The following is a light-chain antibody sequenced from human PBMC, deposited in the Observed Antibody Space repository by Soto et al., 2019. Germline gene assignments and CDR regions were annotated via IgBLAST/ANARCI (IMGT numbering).Light chain of an antibody. CDR2: DAS. CDR1: QSVSRY. J-gene: IGKJ2*01. CDR3: QQRNTLPYT. Sequence: EIVLTQSPATLTLSPGERATVSCRASQSVSRYLAWYQQKPGQAPRLLIYDASRRATGVPARFSGSGSGTDFTLTISSLEPEDFAVYFCQQRNTLPYTFGQGTKLGI. V-gene: IGKV3-11*01.